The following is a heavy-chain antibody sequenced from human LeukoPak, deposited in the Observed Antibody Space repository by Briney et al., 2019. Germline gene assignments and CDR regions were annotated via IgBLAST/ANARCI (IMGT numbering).Heavy chain of an antibody. Sequence: GGSLRLSCAASGFTFRSYWMSWVRQAPGKGLEWVANINQDGSEKYYADSVKGRFTISRDNSKNTLYLQMNSLRVEDTAVHYCAKDRGIIAVSGTLDYWGQGTLVTVSS. CDR1: GFTFRSYW. CDR3: AKDRGIIAVSGTLDY. J-gene: IGHJ4*02. D-gene: IGHD6-19*01. CDR2: INQDGSEK. V-gene: IGHV3-7*01.